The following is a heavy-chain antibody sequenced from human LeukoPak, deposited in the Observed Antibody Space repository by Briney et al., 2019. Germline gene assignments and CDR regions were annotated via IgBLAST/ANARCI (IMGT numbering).Heavy chain of an antibody. V-gene: IGHV4-34*01. CDR1: GGSFSGYY. D-gene: IGHD3-10*01. Sequence: SETLSLTCAVYGGSFSGYYWSWIRQPPGKGLEWIGEINHSGSTNYNPSLKSRVTISVDTSKNQFSLKLSSVTAADTAVYYCASRRMIRGFDYWGQGTLVTVSS. CDR2: INHSGST. CDR3: ASRRMIRGFDY. J-gene: IGHJ4*02.